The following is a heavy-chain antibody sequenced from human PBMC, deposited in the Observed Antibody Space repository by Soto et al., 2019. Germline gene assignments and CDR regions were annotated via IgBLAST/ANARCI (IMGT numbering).Heavy chain of an antibody. J-gene: IGHJ4*02. V-gene: IGHV3-73*01. CDR2: ISIKPNNFAT. D-gene: IGHD3-22*01. CDR3: VGAYENSNYCFDH. Sequence: PGESLKISCVGSGFTFHGSTMHWVRQASGKGLEWIGLISIKPNNFATVYAASVTGRFTISRDDSKNTAYLEMDSLKTEDTALYYCVGAYENSNYCFDHWGRGTLVTVSS. CDR1: GFTFHGST.